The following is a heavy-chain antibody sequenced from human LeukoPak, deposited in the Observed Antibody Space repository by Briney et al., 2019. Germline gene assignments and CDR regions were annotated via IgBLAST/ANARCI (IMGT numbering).Heavy chain of an antibody. Sequence: ASVKVSCKASGGTFSSYAISWVRQAPGQGLEWMGGIIPIFGTANYAQKFQGRVTITADKSTSTAYMELSRLRSDDTAVYYCARVDDSSGYVVDYWGQGTLVTVSS. D-gene: IGHD3-22*01. CDR2: IIPIFGTA. CDR3: ARVDDSSGYVVDY. J-gene: IGHJ4*02. CDR1: GGTFSSYA. V-gene: IGHV1-69*06.